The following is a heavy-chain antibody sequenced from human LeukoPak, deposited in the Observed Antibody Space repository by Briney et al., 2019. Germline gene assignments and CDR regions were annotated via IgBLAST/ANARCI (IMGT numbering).Heavy chain of an antibody. CDR2: ISSSSSYI. D-gene: IGHD3-9*01. Sequence: GGSLRLSCAASGFTFSSYEMNWVRQAPGKGLEWVSSISSSSSYIYYADSVKGRFTISRDNAKNSLYLQMNSLRAEDTAVYYCARGRQKLLRYFDWLSTGYYMDVWGKGTTVTVSS. CDR1: GFTFSSYE. V-gene: IGHV3-21*01. J-gene: IGHJ6*03. CDR3: ARGRQKLLRYFDWLSTGYYMDV.